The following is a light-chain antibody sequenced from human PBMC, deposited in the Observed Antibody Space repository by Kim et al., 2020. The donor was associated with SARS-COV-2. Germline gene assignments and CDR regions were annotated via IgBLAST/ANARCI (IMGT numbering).Light chain of an antibody. Sequence: QSVLTQSPSASGTPGQRVTISCSGSSSNIGSNYVYWYQQLPGTAPKLLIYKNSQRPSGVSDRFSGSKSGTSGSLAISGLRSEDEADYYCAAWDDSLSGVVFGGGTQLTVL. CDR2: KNS. CDR3: AAWDDSLSGVV. J-gene: IGLJ7*01. V-gene: IGLV1-47*01. CDR1: SSNIGSNY.